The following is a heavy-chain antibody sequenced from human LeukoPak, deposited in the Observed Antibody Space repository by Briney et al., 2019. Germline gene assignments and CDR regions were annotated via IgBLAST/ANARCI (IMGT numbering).Heavy chain of an antibody. V-gene: IGHV3-30*04. Sequence: PGGSLRLSCAASGFTFSSYAMHWVRQAPGKGLEWVAVISYDGSNKYHADSVKGRFTISRDNAKNSLYLQMNSLRAEDTAVYYCAGAPRGYSYRPYYYYYYYMDVWGKGTTVTVSS. D-gene: IGHD5-18*01. J-gene: IGHJ6*03. CDR2: ISYDGSNK. CDR1: GFTFSSYA. CDR3: AGAPRGYSYRPYYYYYYYMDV.